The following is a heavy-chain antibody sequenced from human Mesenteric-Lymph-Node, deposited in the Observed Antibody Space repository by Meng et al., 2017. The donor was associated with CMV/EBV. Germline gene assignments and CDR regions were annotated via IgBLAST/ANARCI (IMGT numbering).Heavy chain of an antibody. CDR2: ISDSGNT. CDR1: GYSIRSGYY. D-gene: IGHD3-16*01. V-gene: IGHV4-38-2*02. CDR3: ARDLGDTAWIDY. J-gene: IGHJ4*02. Sequence: SETLSLTCTVSGYSIRSGYYWGWIRQPPGKGLEWIASISDSGNTYYNPSLQSRVTISIDTSRNQFSLKLNSVTVADTAVYYCARDLGDTAWIDYWGQGTPVTVSS.